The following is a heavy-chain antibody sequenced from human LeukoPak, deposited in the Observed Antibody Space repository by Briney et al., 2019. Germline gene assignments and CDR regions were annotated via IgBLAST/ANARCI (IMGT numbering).Heavy chain of an antibody. CDR3: ARVDPDSSSTLEVFDY. CDR2: IYYSGST. D-gene: IGHD6-6*01. CDR1: GGSISSYY. J-gene: IGHJ4*02. V-gene: IGHV4-59*01. Sequence: SETLSLTCTVSGGSISSYYWSWIRQPPGKGLEWIGYIYYSGSTNYNPSLKSRVTISVDTSKNQLSLKLSSVTAADTAVYYCARVDPDSSSTLEVFDYWGQGTLVTVSS.